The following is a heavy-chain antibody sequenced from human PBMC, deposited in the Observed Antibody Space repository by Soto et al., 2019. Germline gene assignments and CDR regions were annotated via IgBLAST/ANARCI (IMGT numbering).Heavy chain of an antibody. J-gene: IGHJ4*02. Sequence: VQLLESGGGLVQPGGSLRISCAASGFTFSSNALYWVRQAPGKGLEWVAAITGSGANTYYADSVKGRFTISRDNFKNTAYLEMNSLRADDTAVYYCAKGPVRFDYWGQGTLVTVSS. CDR2: ITGSGANT. D-gene: IGHD1-1*01. CDR1: GFTFSSNA. V-gene: IGHV3-23*01. CDR3: AKGPVRFDY.